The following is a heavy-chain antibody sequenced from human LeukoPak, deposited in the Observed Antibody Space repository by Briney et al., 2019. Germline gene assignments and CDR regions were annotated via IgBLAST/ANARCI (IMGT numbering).Heavy chain of an antibody. J-gene: IGHJ4*02. V-gene: IGHV3-21*01. Sequence: GGSLRPSCAASGFTFSTYSMNWVRQAQGKGLEWVSSISSGSGYIYYADSVKGRFTISRDNAKNSLYLQMNSLRAEDTAVYYCARDSGSYYAFDYWGQGTLVTVSS. CDR1: GFTFSTYS. CDR3: ARDSGSYYAFDY. D-gene: IGHD1-26*01. CDR2: ISSGSGYI.